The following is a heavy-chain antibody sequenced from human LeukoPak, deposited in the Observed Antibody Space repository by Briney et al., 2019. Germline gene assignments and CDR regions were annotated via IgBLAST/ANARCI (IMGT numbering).Heavy chain of an antibody. Sequence: GASVKVSCKASGYTFSDYGIAWVRQAPGQGLEWVGWISAYNGNANYAQKLQGRVTMTTDTSTSTAYMELRSLRSDDTAVYYCARSSIAVAGVNVYWGQGTLVTVSS. CDR1: GYTFSDYG. V-gene: IGHV1-18*01. CDR2: ISAYNGNA. D-gene: IGHD6-19*01. CDR3: ARSSIAVAGVNVY. J-gene: IGHJ4*02.